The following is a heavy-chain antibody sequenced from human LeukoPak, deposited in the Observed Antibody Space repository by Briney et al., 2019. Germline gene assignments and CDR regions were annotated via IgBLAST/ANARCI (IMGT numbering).Heavy chain of an antibody. CDR1: GFTFSSYS. CDR3: ARLIIYNYVYYMDV. V-gene: IGHV3-7*01. D-gene: IGHD5-18*01. J-gene: IGHJ6*03. Sequence: GGSLRLSCAASGFTFSSYSMNWVRQAPGKGLEWVANIKQDGSEKYYVDSVKGRFTISRDYAKNSLYLQMSSLRAEDTAVYYCARLIIYNYVYYMDVWGKGTTVTVSS. CDR2: IKQDGSEK.